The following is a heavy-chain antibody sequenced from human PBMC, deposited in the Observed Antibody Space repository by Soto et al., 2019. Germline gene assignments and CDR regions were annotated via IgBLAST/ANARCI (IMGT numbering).Heavy chain of an antibody. J-gene: IGHJ4*02. CDR2: ISYDGSNK. Sequence: GGSLSLSCAASGFTFSSYGMHWVRQAPGKGLEWVAVISYDGSNKYYADSVKGRFTISRDNSKNTLYLQMNSLRAEDTAVYYCAKDRASGRDFDYWGQGTLVTVSS. D-gene: IGHD1-26*01. V-gene: IGHV3-30*18. CDR3: AKDRASGRDFDY. CDR1: GFTFSSYG.